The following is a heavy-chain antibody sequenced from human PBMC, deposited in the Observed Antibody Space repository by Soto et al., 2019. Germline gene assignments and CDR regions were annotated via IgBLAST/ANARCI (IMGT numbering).Heavy chain of an antibody. D-gene: IGHD3-16*01. J-gene: IGHJ4*02. Sequence: QVQLLQSGAAVQRPGASVKISCRTSGFTFTSYAMHWVRQAPGQSLEWMGWINAATGITKYSEKFQGRVTITRDTSATTTFIQLSSLRSDDTAVYYCARDFSHIGSYVFLDSWGQGTLVTVSS. CDR2: INAATGIT. V-gene: IGHV1-3*01. CDR3: ARDFSHIGSYVFLDS. CDR1: GFTFTSYA.